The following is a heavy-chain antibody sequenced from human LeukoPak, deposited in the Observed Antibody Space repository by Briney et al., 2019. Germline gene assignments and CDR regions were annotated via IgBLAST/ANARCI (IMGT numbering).Heavy chain of an antibody. D-gene: IGHD1-26*01. CDR3: ARVHRWMGEIRLGDSASDI. J-gene: IGHJ3*02. CDR1: GDTFSSYG. Sequence: ASVKVSCKASGDTFSSYGINWVRQAPGQGLEWMGGIIPIFGTANYAQNFQGRVTITSDASRSTAYMELNSLKSDDTAMYCCARVHRWMGEIRLGDSASDIWGQGTMVIVSS. V-gene: IGHV1-69*13. CDR2: IIPIFGTA.